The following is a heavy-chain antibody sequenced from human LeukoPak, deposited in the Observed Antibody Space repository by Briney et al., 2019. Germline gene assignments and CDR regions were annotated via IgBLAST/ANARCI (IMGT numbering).Heavy chain of an antibody. J-gene: IGHJ4*02. D-gene: IGHD2/OR15-2a*01. CDR1: GFTFSSYA. CDR3: AKDQSRDYFRGADY. Sequence: GGSLRLSCATSGFTFSSYAMTWVRQAPGKGLEWVSAIRGDGATKFYADSVKGRFTVSRDNSKNTVYLQMNSLRAEDTAVYYCAKDQSRDYFRGADYWGQGTLVTVSS. CDR2: IRGDGATK. V-gene: IGHV3-23*01.